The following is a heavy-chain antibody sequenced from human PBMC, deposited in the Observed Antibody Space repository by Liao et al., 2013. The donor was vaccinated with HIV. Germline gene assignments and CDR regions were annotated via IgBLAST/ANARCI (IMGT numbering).Heavy chain of an antibody. J-gene: IGHJ4*02. D-gene: IGHD1-26*01. V-gene: IGHV4-34*01. Sequence: QVQLQQWGAGLLKPSETLSLTCAVYGGSFSGYYWSWIRQPPRGGAWSGLGKVNHSGTTNYHPSLKSRVTISVDMSKNQFSMKLTSVTAADTAVYYCARVRYDRIVGATHLDYWGQGILVTVSS. CDR1: GGSFSGYY. CDR3: ARVRYDRIVGATHLDY. CDR2: VNHSGTT.